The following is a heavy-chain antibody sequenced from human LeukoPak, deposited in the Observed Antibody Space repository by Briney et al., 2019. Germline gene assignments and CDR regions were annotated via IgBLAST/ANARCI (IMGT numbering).Heavy chain of an antibody. CDR3: ASGRGGRGGINYFDY. CDR1: GLTFRNYG. J-gene: IGHJ4*02. Sequence: GGSLRLSCAVSGLTFRNYGMHWVRQAPGKGLEWVAVIWYDGSEKYYVDSVKGRFTISRDNSKNTLYLQMNSLRAEDTALYYCASGRGGRGGINYFDYWGQGTLVTVSS. CDR2: IWYDGSEK. V-gene: IGHV3-33*01. D-gene: IGHD2-15*01.